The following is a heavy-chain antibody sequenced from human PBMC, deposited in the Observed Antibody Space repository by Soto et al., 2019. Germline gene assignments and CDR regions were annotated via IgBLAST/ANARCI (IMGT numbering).Heavy chain of an antibody. CDR2: ISAYNGNT. V-gene: IGHV1-18*01. CDR1: GYTFTSYG. Sequence: QVQLMQSGTEVKIPGASVKVSCKASGYTFTSYGITWVRQAPGQGLEWVGWISAYNGNTKYAEKFQGRVTMTTDTSTSTASMELRGLRSDYAAVYYCAKVRGITMIVVDAFHIWGQGIMVTVSS. J-gene: IGHJ3*02. D-gene: IGHD3-22*01. CDR3: AKVRGITMIVVDAFHI.